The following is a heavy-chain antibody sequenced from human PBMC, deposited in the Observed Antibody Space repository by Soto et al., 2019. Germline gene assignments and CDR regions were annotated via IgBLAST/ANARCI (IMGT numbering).Heavy chain of an antibody. CDR1: GGTFSTYA. CDR2: IIPIFGTA. Sequence: SVKVSCKASGGTFSTYAISWVRQAPGQGLEWMGGIIPIFGTAKYAQKFQGRVTITADESTSTAYMELSSLRSEDTAVYYCAREIFGVIISGGTDAFDIWGQGTIVTVSS. V-gene: IGHV1-69*13. CDR3: AREIFGVIISGGTDAFDI. J-gene: IGHJ3*02. D-gene: IGHD3-3*01.